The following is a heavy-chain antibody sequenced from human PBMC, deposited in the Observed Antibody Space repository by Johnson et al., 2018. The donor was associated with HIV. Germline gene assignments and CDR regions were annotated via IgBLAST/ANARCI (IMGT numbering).Heavy chain of an antibody. J-gene: IGHJ3*02. CDR1: GFTFSSYW. CDR2: INQAGSEK. D-gene: IGHD6-19*01. CDR3: AKDDNLGVWYSDAFDI. Sequence: VQLVESGGDLVQPGGSLRLSCAASGFTFSSYWMSWVRQAPGKGLEWVANINQAGSEKYYVDSVKGRFTISRDNSKNTLYLQMNSLRAEDTAIYYCAKDDNLGVWYSDAFDIWGQGTVVTVSS. V-gene: IGHV3-7*01.